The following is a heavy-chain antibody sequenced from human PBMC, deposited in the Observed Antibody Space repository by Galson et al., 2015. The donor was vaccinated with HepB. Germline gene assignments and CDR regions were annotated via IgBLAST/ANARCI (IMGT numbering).Heavy chain of an antibody. CDR2: ISSSSSTI. Sequence: SLRLSCAASGFTFSSYSMNWVRQAPGKGLEWVSYISSSSSTIYYADSVKGRFTISRDIAKNSLYLQMNSLRDEDTAVYYCAGDFSGSSSWYSPYYYYGIDVWGQGTTVTVSS. V-gene: IGHV3-48*02. D-gene: IGHD6-13*01. CDR1: GFTFSSYS. CDR3: AGDFSGSSSWYSPYYYYGIDV. J-gene: IGHJ6*02.